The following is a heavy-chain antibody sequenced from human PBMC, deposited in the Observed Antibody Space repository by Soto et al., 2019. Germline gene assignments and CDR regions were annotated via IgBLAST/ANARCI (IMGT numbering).Heavy chain of an antibody. J-gene: IGHJ6*03. D-gene: IGHD3-9*01. CDR2: IYYSGST. V-gene: IGHV4-39*01. CDR1: GGSISSSSYY. Sequence: SETLSLTCTVSGGSISSSSYYWGWIRQPPGKGLEWIGSIYYSGSTYYNPSLKSRVTISVDTSKNQFSLTLSSVTAADTAVYYCARLGYYVILTGPIGDYYYYHMDVWGKGTTVTVSS. CDR3: ARLGYYVILTGPIGDYYYYHMDV.